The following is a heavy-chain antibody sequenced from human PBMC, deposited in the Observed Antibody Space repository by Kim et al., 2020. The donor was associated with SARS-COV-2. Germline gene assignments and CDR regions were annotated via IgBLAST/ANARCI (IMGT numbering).Heavy chain of an antibody. D-gene: IGHD3-10*01. V-gene: IGHV3-23*01. J-gene: IGHJ4*02. Sequence: SWKGRFTISRANSKNTLYLKMNSLRAEDTAVYYCAKDVWEYGSGSTCFDSWGQGTLVTVSS. CDR3: AKDVWEYGSGSTCFDS.